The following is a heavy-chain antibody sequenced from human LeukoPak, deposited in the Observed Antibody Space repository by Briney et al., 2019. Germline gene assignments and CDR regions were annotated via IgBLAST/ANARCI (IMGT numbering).Heavy chain of an antibody. CDR3: ARDPLGYNWGFVR. CDR1: GFTFSSYS. D-gene: IGHD1-20*01. CDR2: ISSSSSYI. Sequence: GGSLRLSCAASGFTFSSYSMNWVRQAPGKGLEWGSSISSSSSYIYYADSVKGRFTISRDNAKNSLYLQMNSLRAEDTAVYYCARDPLGYNWGFVRWGQGTLVTVSS. V-gene: IGHV3-21*01. J-gene: IGHJ4*02.